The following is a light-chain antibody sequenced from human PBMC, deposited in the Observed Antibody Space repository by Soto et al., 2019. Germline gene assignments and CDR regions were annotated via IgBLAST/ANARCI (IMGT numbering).Light chain of an antibody. CDR2: AAS. CDR3: QHSTTWT. V-gene: IGKV1-39*01. CDR1: QGISTY. Sequence: DIQMTQSPSSLSASVGDRVTITCRASQGISTYLNWYQQNPGKAPKLLIYAASSLQSGVPSRFSGSGSETDFTLTITSLQPEDFATYSCQHSTTWTFGQGTKV. J-gene: IGKJ1*01.